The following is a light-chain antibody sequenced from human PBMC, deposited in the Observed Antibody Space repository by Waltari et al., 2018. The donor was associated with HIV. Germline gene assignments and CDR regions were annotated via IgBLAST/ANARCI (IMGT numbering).Light chain of an antibody. CDR2: EDS. CDR1: ALPKKY. CDR3: YSTDSSGNHYV. J-gene: IGLJ1*01. V-gene: IGLV3-10*01. Sequence: SYELTQPPSVSVSPGQTARITCSGDALPKKYPYWYQQKSGQAPVLGIYEDSKRPSGIPERFSGSSSGTMATLTISGAQVEDEADYYCYSTDSSGNHYVFGTGTKVTVL.